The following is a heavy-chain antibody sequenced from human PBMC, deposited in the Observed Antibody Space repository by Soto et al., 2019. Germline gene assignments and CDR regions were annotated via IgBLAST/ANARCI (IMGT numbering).Heavy chain of an antibody. CDR2: TYYRSKWYN. Sequence: SQTLSLTCVISEDSVSSNSAACNWIRQSPSRGLEWLGRTYYRSKWYNEYAVSVKSRITINPDTSKNQFSLHLNSVTPEDTAVYYCAREKSCWQLDAFDIWGQGTMVTVSS. CDR1: EDSVSSNSAA. CDR3: AREKSCWQLDAFDI. J-gene: IGHJ3*02. D-gene: IGHD6-19*01. V-gene: IGHV6-1*01.